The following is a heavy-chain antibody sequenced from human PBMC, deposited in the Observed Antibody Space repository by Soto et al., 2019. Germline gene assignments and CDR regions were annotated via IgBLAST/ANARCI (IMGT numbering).Heavy chain of an antibody. J-gene: IGHJ6*02. CDR3: AKDMAFWSYGMDV. CDR1: GFTFDDYA. V-gene: IGHV3-9*01. D-gene: IGHD1-1*01. Sequence: EVQLVESGGGLVQPGRSLRLSCAASGFTFDDYAMHWVRQAPGKGLEWVSGISWNSGSIGYADSVKGRFTISRDNAKNSLYLQMNSLRAEDTALYYCAKDMAFWSYGMDVWGQGTTVTVSS. CDR2: ISWNSGSI.